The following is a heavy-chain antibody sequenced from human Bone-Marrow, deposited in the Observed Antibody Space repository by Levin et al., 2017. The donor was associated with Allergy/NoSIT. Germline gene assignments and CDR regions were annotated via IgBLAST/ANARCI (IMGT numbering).Heavy chain of an antibody. J-gene: IGHJ4*02. Sequence: PSETLSLTCTVSGGSMSSGDRYWSWIRQHPGKGLEWIGYIYYSGTTYYNPSLKSRVTISVDTSKSQFSLKLNSVAAADTAVYYCAGSDDYWSGYYTFDYWGQGTLVTVSS. D-gene: IGHD3-3*01. CDR2: IYYSGTT. V-gene: IGHV4-31*03. CDR1: GGSMSSGDRY. CDR3: AGSDDYWSGYYTFDY.